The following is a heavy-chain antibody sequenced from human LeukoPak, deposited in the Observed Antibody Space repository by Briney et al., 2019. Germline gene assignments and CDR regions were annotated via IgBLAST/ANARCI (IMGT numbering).Heavy chain of an antibody. V-gene: IGHV3-73*01. CDR2: IRSKANSYAT. D-gene: IGHD3-22*01. Sequence: PGGSLRLSCAASGFTFSGSAMHWVRQASGKGLEWVGRIRSKANSYATAYAASVKGRFTISRDDSKNTAYLQMNSLKTEDTAVYXXXXXVXVIDSGLDYFDYWGQGTLVTVSS. CDR1: GFTFSGSA. J-gene: IGHJ4*02. CDR3: XXXVXVIDSGLDYFDY.